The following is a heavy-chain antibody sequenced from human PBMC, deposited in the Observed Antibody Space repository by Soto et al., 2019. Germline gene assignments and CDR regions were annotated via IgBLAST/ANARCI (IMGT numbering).Heavy chain of an antibody. CDR2: ISAYNGNT. V-gene: IGHV1-18*04. CDR1: GYTFTSYG. CDR3: ARDFRIDSSGYYYSLYYYGMDV. J-gene: IGHJ6*02. D-gene: IGHD3-22*01. Sequence: VASVKVSCKASGYTFTSYGISWVRQAPGQGLEWMGWISAYNGNTNYAQKLQGRVTMTTDTSTSTAYMELRSLRSEDTAVYYCARDFRIDSSGYYYSLYYYGMDVWGQGTTVTVSS.